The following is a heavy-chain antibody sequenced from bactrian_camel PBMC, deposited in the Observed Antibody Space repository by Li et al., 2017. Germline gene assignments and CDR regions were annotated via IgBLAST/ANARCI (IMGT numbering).Heavy chain of an antibody. CDR1: GYPYLRKS. V-gene: IGHV3S1*01. CDR3: AADRVQRTFGTMLRYALH. Sequence: HVQLVESGGGSVQAGGSLRLSCSISGYPYLRKSVGWFRQEAGKEREAVAATYTGGSATFYADSVKGRFTITRDNAKNTLFLQMNSLKPEDTATYYCAADRVQRTFGTMLRYALHWGQGTQVTVS. D-gene: IGHD4*01. J-gene: IGHJ4*01. CDR2: TYTGGSAT.